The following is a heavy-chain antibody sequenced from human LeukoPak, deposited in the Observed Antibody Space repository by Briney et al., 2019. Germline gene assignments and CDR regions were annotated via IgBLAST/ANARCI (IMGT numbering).Heavy chain of an antibody. J-gene: IGHJ6*02. CDR2: IIPIFGIA. V-gene: IGHV1-69*04. Sequence: GASVKVSCKASGGTFSSYATSWVRQAPGQGLEWMGRIIPIFGIANYAQKFQGRVTITADKSTSTAYMELSSLRSEDTAVYYCARVYYDSSGYGEFSYYGMDVWGQGTTVTVSS. CDR1: GGTFSSYA. CDR3: ARVYYDSSGYGEFSYYGMDV. D-gene: IGHD3-22*01.